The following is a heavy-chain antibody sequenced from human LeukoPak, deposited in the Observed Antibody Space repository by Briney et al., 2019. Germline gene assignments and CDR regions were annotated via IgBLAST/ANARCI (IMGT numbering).Heavy chain of an antibody. Sequence: QPGGSLRLSCAAFGFTFGNSWVHWVRQAPGKGLVWVSLINADGSTATYADSVKGRFTISRDNARNTLSLQMNSLTIEDTAVYYCVVVVEPPDSDGFDVWGQETMITVSS. J-gene: IGHJ3*01. CDR2: INADGSTA. D-gene: IGHD1-14*01. V-gene: IGHV3-74*01. CDR3: VVVVEPPDSDGFDV. CDR1: GFTFGNSW.